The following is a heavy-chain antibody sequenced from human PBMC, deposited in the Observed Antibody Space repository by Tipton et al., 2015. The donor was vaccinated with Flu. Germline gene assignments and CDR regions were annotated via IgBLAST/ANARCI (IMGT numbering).Heavy chain of an antibody. CDR3: ARGPYYDFWSGYYRDY. CDR2: INHSGST. Sequence: TLSLTCAVYGGSFSGYYWSWIRQPPGKGLEWIGEINHSGSTNYNPSLKSRVTISVDTSKNQFSLKLSSVTAADTAAYYCARGPYYDFWSGYYRDYWGQGTLVTVSS. CDR1: GGSFSGYY. J-gene: IGHJ4*02. D-gene: IGHD3-3*01. V-gene: IGHV4-34*01.